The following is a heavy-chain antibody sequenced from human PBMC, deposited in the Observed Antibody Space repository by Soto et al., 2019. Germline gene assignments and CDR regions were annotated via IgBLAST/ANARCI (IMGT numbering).Heavy chain of an antibody. CDR2: IRSKAYGGTT. D-gene: IGHD2-2*02. Sequence: PVGSLRLSCTASGFTFGDYAMSWVRQAPGKGLEWVGFIRSKAYGGTTEYAASVKGRFTISRDDSKSIAYLQMNSLKTEDTAVYYCTRDRGYCSSTSCYKEAFDIWGQGTMVTVSS. J-gene: IGHJ3*02. V-gene: IGHV3-49*04. CDR1: GFTFGDYA. CDR3: TRDRGYCSSTSCYKEAFDI.